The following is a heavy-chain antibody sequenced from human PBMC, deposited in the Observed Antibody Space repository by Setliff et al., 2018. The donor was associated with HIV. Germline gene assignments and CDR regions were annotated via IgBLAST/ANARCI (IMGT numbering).Heavy chain of an antibody. D-gene: IGHD3-16*01. Sequence: ASVKVSCKASGGTFSSYAISWVRQAPGQGLEWMGWINLVTGKTVYLQKFQGRVTITRDTSASTAYMEMSSLRSEDTAVYYCANGGSGGQFDYWGQGTLVTVSS. J-gene: IGHJ4*02. CDR2: INLVTGKT. V-gene: IGHV1-3*01. CDR3: ANGGSGGQFDY. CDR1: GGTFSSYA.